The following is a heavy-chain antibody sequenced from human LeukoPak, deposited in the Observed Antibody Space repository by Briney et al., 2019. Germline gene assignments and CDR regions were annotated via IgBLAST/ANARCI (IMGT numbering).Heavy chain of an antibody. Sequence: ASVKVSCKASGYTFTSYYMHWVRQAPRQGLEWMGIINPSGGSTIYAQKFQGRVTMTEDTSTDTAYMELSSLRSEDTAVYYCATSGVDGFDYWGQGTLVTVSS. CDR1: GYTFTSYY. D-gene: IGHD1/OR15-1a*01. J-gene: IGHJ4*02. V-gene: IGHV1-46*01. CDR2: INPSGGST. CDR3: ATSGVDGFDY.